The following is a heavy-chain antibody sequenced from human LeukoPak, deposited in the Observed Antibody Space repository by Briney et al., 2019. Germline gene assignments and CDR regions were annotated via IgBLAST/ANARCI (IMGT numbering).Heavy chain of an antibody. J-gene: IGHJ3*02. Sequence: ASVKVSCKASGYTFTSYYMHWVRQAPGQGLEWMGIINPSGGSTSYAQKFQGRVTMTRDTSTSTVYMELSSLRSEDTAVYYCARDIVVVPAASSDAFDIWGQGTMVTVSS. CDR1: GYTFTSYY. CDR3: ARDIVVVPAASSDAFDI. V-gene: IGHV1-46*01. D-gene: IGHD2-2*01. CDR2: INPSGGST.